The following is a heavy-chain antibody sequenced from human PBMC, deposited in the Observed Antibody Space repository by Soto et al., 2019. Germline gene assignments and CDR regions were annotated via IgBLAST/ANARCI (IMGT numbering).Heavy chain of an antibody. J-gene: IGHJ4*02. CDR3: ARVPAAMAGGFDY. D-gene: IGHD2-2*01. Sequence: PSETLSLTCAVYGGSFSAYYWSWIRQPPGEGLEWIGEINHSGSANYNPSLKSRVTISVDTSKNQFSLKLSSVTAADTSVYYCARVPAAMAGGFDYWGQGSLVTVS. V-gene: IGHV4-34*01. CDR2: INHSGSA. CDR1: GGSFSAYY.